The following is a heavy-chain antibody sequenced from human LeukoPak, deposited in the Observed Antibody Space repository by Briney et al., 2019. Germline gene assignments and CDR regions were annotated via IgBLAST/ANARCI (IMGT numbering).Heavy chain of an antibody. V-gene: IGHV3-15*01. CDR1: GFTFSSYA. J-gene: IGHJ4*02. CDR3: TTDLLLLSYYNGPFDY. CDR2: IKSKTDGGTT. Sequence: GGSLRLSCAASGFTFSSYAMSWVRQAPGKGLEWVGRIKSKTDGGTTDYAAPVKGRFTISRDDSKNTLYLQMNSLKTEDTAVYYCTTDLLLLSYYNGPFDYWGQGTLVTVSS. D-gene: IGHD3-10*01.